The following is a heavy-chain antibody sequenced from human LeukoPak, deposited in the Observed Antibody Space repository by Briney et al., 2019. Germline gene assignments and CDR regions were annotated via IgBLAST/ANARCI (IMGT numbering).Heavy chain of an antibody. J-gene: IGHJ4*02. CDR3: ARAIAVAGPYYFDY. CDR2: IGSVTTYI. Sequence: PGGSLRLSCAASGFTFSDYTMNWVRQAPGKGLEWVSSIGSVTTYIYHADSVKGRFTISRDNAKNSLSLQMNSLRAEDTAVYYCARAIAVAGPYYFDYWGQGTLVTVSS. V-gene: IGHV3-21*01. D-gene: IGHD6-19*01. CDR1: GFTFSDYT.